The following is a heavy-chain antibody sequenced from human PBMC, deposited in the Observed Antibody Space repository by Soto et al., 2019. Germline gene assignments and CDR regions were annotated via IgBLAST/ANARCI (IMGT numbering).Heavy chain of an antibody. J-gene: IGHJ5*01. CDR3: AKASNSSPWFDSWLES. CDR2: INDNGDST. V-gene: IGHV3-23*01. CDR1: GSNFRYYA. D-gene: IGHD6-6*01. Sequence: PGGSLRLSCAASGSNFRYYAMTWVRQAPGKGLEWVSSINDNGDSTHYADSVKGRFTISRDNSKNTLYLQMNSLTAEDTAVYFCAKASNSSPWFDSWLESWGQGTLVTVSS.